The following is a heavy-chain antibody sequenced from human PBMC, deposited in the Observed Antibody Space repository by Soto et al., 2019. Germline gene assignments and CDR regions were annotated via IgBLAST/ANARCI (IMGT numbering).Heavy chain of an antibody. J-gene: IGHJ4*02. CDR1: GYSFTGCW. V-gene: IGHV5-51*01. CDR2: TYPGDSDT. CDR3: VVQQTLPWVNY. D-gene: IGHD6-13*01. Sequence: GESLKISCTGPGYSFTGCWVGWVRQMPGKGLEWRGTTYPGDSDTSDSPSFQGRVTISADKSINTVYLQWSSLKASDTAIYYCVVQQTLPWVNYWGQGTLVTVSS.